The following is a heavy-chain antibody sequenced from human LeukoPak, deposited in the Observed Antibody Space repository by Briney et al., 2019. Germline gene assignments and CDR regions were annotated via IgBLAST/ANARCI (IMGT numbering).Heavy chain of an antibody. CDR3: ARPPAAADTLSNWYFDL. Sequence: GESLQTSCKGSGFSFTGHWIGWVRQLPGKGLEWMGIIYGGDSDTRYSPSFQGQVTISADKSITTAYLQWSSLKTSDTAMYYCARPPAAADTLSNWYFDLWGRGTLVTVSS. CDR2: IYGGDSDT. CDR1: GFSFTGHW. V-gene: IGHV5-51*01. J-gene: IGHJ2*01. D-gene: IGHD6-13*01.